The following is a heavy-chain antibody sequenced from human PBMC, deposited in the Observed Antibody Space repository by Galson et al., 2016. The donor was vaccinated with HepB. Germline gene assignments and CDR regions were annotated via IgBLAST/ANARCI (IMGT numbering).Heavy chain of an antibody. V-gene: IGHV3-11*04. J-gene: IGHJ3*02. Sequence: SLRLSCAASGFTFSDYYVSWIRQAPGKGLEWLSYISSSGGIIHYADSVRGRLTISRDNAKNSLYLQMNSLRAEDTAVYYCARERRDWGDALDIWGQGAMVTVSS. CDR3: ARERRDWGDALDI. CDR1: GFTFSDYY. CDR2: ISSSGGII. D-gene: IGHD3/OR15-3a*01.